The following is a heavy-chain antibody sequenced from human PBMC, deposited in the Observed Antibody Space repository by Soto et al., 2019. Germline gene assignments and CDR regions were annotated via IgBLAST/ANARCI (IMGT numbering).Heavy chain of an antibody. CDR3: VKDRVIPTDRYNYAVY. CDR1: GFTFSNYN. V-gene: IGHV3-64D*08. D-gene: IGHD5-18*01. Sequence: GGSLRLSCSVSGFTFSNYNMYWVRQAPGEGLEFVSGISSTGYTTDYADSVKGRFTISRDNSKNTLYLQMNSLRAEDTAMYYCVKDRVIPTDRYNYAVYWGQGTLVTVSS. CDR2: ISSTGYTT. J-gene: IGHJ4*02.